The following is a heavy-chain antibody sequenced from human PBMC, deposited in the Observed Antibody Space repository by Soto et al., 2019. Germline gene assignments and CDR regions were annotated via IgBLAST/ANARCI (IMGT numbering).Heavy chain of an antibody. D-gene: IGHD6-6*01. CDR2: MNRNSGGT. CDR3: ARVRPPPREALAREAGAFDI. J-gene: IGHJ3*02. CDR1: GYTFAGYY. Sequence: ASVRGSCGASGYTFAGYYMHWLRQAPGQGSERMGWMNRNSGGTNYAQECQGWVTMTRDTSISTAYMELSRLSSHDTAVYYCARVRPPPREALAREAGAFDIWGQGRRVTASS. V-gene: IGHV1-2*04.